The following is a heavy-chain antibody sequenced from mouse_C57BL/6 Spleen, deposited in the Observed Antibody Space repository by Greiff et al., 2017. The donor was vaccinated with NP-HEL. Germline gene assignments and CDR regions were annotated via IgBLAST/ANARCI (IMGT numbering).Heavy chain of an antibody. V-gene: IGHV6-3*01. D-gene: IGHD2-14*01. CDR1: GFTFSNYW. Sequence: EVKLVESGGGLVQPGGSMKLSCVASGFTFSNYWMHWVRQSPEQGLEWVAQIRLKSDNYATHYAVSGKGRFTIARDDSKSSVYQQMNHGRAEDTGIYYCADYRGWYFGVWGTGTTVTVSS. CDR3: ADYRGWYFGV. CDR2: IRLKSDNYAT. J-gene: IGHJ1*03.